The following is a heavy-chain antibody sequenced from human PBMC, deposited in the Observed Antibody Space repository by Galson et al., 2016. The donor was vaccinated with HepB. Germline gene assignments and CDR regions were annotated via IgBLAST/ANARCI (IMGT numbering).Heavy chain of an antibody. CDR1: GFTFSAYP. Sequence: SLRLSCAASGFTFSAYPMNWVRQAPGKGLEWVSHINHDSSAMNYALSMRDRFTISRDNAKNSLFLQMDSLSDEDTAVYYCARDINWGLGYWGQGILVTVSS. J-gene: IGHJ4*02. D-gene: IGHD7-27*01. CDR2: INHDSSAM. V-gene: IGHV3-48*02. CDR3: ARDINWGLGY.